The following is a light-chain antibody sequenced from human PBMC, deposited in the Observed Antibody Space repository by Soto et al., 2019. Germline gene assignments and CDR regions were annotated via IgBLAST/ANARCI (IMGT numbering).Light chain of an antibody. CDR1: QSVSNNY. CDR3: QQYGNSPWT. CDR2: GAS. Sequence: EIVLTQSPGTLSLSPGERATLSCRASQSVSNNYLAWYQQRPGQAPRLLTYGASSRAIGIPDRFSGSGSGTDFTVTINRLEPEDFPVYYCQQYGNSPWTFGQGTNDEIK. J-gene: IGKJ1*01. V-gene: IGKV3-20*01.